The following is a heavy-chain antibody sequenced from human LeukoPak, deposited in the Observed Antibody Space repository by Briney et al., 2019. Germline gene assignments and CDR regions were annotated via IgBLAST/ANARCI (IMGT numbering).Heavy chain of an antibody. CDR2: IYSGGSS. D-gene: IGHD2-15*01. V-gene: IGHV3-66*01. J-gene: IGHJ4*02. Sequence: GGSLRLSCAASGFTVSTNYMSWVRQAPGKGLEWVSVIYSGGSSYYADSVKGRFTISRDNSKNTVYLQMNSLRAEDTALYYCARAYCRGSSCYPPLFHYWGQGTLVTVSS. CDR1: GFTVSTNY. CDR3: ARAYCRGSSCYPPLFHY.